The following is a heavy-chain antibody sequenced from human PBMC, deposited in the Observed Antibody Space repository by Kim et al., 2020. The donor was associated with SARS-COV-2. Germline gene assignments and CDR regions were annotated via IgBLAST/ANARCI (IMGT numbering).Heavy chain of an antibody. V-gene: IGHV3-30*04. J-gene: IGHJ4*02. CDR3: ARDGSSGWYFGDY. CDR2: ISYDGSNK. Sequence: GGSLRLSCAASGFTFSSYAMHWVRQAPGKGLEWVAVISYDGSNKYYADSVKGRFTISRDNSKNTLYLQMNSLRAEDTAVYYCARDGSSGWYFGDYWGQGTLVTVSS. CDR1: GFTFSSYA. D-gene: IGHD6-19*01.